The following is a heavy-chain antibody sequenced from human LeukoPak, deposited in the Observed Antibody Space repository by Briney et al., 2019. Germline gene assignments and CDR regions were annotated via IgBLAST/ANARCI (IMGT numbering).Heavy chain of an antibody. Sequence: ASVKVSCKASGHTFTGYYMHWVRQAPGQGLEWMGWINPKSGGTNYAQKFQGRVTMTRDTSISTAYMELNRLRSDDTAVYYCARPDIGMADLDYWGQGTLVTVSS. CDR2: INPKSGGT. D-gene: IGHD6-19*01. V-gene: IGHV1-2*02. CDR3: ARPDIGMADLDY. J-gene: IGHJ4*02. CDR1: GHTFTGYY.